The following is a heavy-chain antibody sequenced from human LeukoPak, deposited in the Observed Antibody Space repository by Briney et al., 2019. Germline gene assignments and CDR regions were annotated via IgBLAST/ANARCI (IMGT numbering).Heavy chain of an antibody. J-gene: IGHJ5*02. CDR2: IYHSGST. CDR3: ARDTAYGDYS. V-gene: IGHV4-38-2*02. D-gene: IGHD4-17*01. CDR1: GYSISSGYY. Sequence: SETLPLTCTVSGYSISSGYYCGWVRQPPGEGMEWIGSIYHSGSTYYNPSLKSRVTISIDTSKNQLSLKLSSVTAADTAVYYCARDTAYGDYSWGQGTLVTVSS.